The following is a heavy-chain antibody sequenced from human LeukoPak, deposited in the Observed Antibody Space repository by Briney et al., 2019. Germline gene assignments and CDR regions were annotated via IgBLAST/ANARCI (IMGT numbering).Heavy chain of an antibody. CDR2: ISYDGSNK. CDR1: GLTFSSYA. D-gene: IGHD5-12*01. CDR3: ARGGYTRWLADLDY. J-gene: IGHJ4*02. V-gene: IGHV3-30-3*01. Sequence: GGSLRLSCAASGLTFSSYAMHWVRQAPGKGLECVGVISYDGSNKYYADSVKGRFTISRDNSKNTLYLQMNSLRAEDTAVYYCARGGYTRWLADLDYWGQGTLVTVSS.